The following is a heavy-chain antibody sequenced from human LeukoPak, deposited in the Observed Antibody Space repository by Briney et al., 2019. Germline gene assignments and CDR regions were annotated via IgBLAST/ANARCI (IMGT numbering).Heavy chain of an antibody. J-gene: IGHJ4*02. CDR3: TRDDRKGLWFGESHFDY. V-gene: IGHV3-49*04. CDR2: IRGKANGGTT. D-gene: IGHD3-10*01. Sequence: GRSLRLSCTASGFTFGDYAMNWVRQAPGKGLEWVGFIRGKANGGTTEYAASVKGGFTISRDDSKSIAYLQMNSLKTEDTAVYYCTRDDRKGLWFGESHFDYWGQGTLVTVSS. CDR1: GFTFGDYA.